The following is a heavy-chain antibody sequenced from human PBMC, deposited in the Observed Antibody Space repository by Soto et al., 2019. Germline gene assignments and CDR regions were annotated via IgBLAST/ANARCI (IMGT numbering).Heavy chain of an antibody. CDR3: AIVVRFFGGDVGF. Sequence: QVLLVQSGSDVKKPGASVKVSCKTSGYTFTEFDINWVRQAPGQGLEWMGWMNTNTGNTGYAQKFQGRVTMARDTSISPAYMALRRRRSEDTAVYYCAIVVRFFGGDVGFWGQGNLVSVSS. V-gene: IGHV1-8*01. CDR1: GYTFTEFD. J-gene: IGHJ4*02. D-gene: IGHD3-3*01. CDR2: MNTNTGNT.